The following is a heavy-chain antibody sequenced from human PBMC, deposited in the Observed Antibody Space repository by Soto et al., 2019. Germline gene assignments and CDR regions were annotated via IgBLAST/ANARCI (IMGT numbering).Heavy chain of an antibody. J-gene: IGHJ1*01. Sequence: WVSLRLSCVASGFTFSSYAMSWVRQAPGKGLEWVSAISGSGGSTYYADSVKGRFTISRDNSKNTLYLQMNSLRAEDTAVYYCAKDDNPYCGGDCPYSPHWGQGTLVTVSS. CDR3: AKDDNPYCGGDCPYSPH. V-gene: IGHV3-23*01. CDR2: ISGSGGST. D-gene: IGHD2-21*02. CDR1: GFTFSSYA.